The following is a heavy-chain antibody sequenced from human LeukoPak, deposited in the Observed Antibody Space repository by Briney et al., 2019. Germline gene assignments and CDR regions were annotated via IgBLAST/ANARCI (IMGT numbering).Heavy chain of an antibody. CDR3: ARVTQGADCSSTSCYIPDYYYYYMDV. D-gene: IGHD2-2*02. V-gene: IGHV4-59*01. J-gene: IGHJ6*03. CDR1: GGSISSYY. Sequence: SETLSLTCTVSGGSISSYYWSWIRQPPGKGLEWIGYIYYSGSTNYNPSLKSRVTISVDTSKNQFSLKLSSATAADTAVYYCARVTQGADCSSTSCYIPDYYYYYMDVWGKGTTVTVSS. CDR2: IYYSGST.